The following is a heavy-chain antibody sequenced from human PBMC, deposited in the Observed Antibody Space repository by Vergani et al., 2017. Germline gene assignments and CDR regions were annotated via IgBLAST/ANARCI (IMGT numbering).Heavy chain of an antibody. CDR1: GFTFSSYS. CDR3: ARYLRGWSSTSCYAGYYFDD. J-gene: IGHJ4*02. D-gene: IGHD2-2*01. V-gene: IGHV3-21*01. Sequence: EVQLVESGGGLVKPGGSLRLSCAASGFTFSSYSMNWVRQAPGKGLEWVSSISSSSSYIYYADSVKGRFTISRDNAKNSMYLQMNSLRAEDTAVYYCARYLRGWSSTSCYAGYYFDDWGQGTLVTVSS. CDR2: ISSSSSYI.